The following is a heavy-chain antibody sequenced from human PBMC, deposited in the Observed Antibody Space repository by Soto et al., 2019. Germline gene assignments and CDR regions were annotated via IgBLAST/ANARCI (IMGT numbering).Heavy chain of an antibody. CDR2: INHSGST. Sequence: SETLSLTCAVYGGSFSGYYWSWIRQPPGKGLEWIGEINHSGSTNYNPSLKSRVTISVDTSKNQFSLKLSSVTAADTAVYYCARGGGYYDSSGYYYWVYYFDYWGQGTLVTVSS. CDR1: GGSFSGYY. D-gene: IGHD3-22*01. CDR3: ARGGGYYDSSGYYYWVYYFDY. V-gene: IGHV4-34*01. J-gene: IGHJ4*02.